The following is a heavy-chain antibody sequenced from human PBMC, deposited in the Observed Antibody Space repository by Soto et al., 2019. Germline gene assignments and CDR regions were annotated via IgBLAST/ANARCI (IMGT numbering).Heavy chain of an antibody. Sequence: SETLSLTCTVSGGSISRGNYYWSWIRQPPGKGLEWIGFISYSGSTYYSLSLKSRVTISVDTSKNQFSLNLSFVTAADTAVYYCATMGTPATGLYYFDYWGQGTLVTVSS. J-gene: IGHJ4*02. CDR2: ISYSGST. D-gene: IGHD5-18*01. CDR3: ATMGTPATGLYYFDY. CDR1: GGSISRGNYY. V-gene: IGHV4-30-4*01.